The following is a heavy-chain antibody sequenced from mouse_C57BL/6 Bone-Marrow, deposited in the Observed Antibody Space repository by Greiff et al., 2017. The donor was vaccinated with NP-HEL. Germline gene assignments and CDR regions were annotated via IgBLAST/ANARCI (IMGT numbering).Heavy chain of an antibody. Sequence: VKLQESGPGLVQPSQSLSITCTVSGFSLTSYGVHWVRQSPGKGLEWLGVIWSGGSTDYNAAFISRLSISKDNSKSQVFFKMNSLQADDTAIYYCAREAYGYGQGFAYWGQGTLVTVSA. CDR2: IWSGGST. CDR1: GFSLTSYG. J-gene: IGHJ3*01. D-gene: IGHD2-2*01. CDR3: AREAYGYGQGFAY. V-gene: IGHV2-2*01.